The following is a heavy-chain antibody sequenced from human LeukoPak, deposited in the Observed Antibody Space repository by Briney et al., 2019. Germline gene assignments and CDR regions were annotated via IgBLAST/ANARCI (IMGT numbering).Heavy chain of an antibody. V-gene: IGHV1-2*02. CDR1: GYTFTGYY. CDR3: ARGDIVVVPAAPLSVY. Sequence: ASVKVSCKASGYTFTGYYMHWVRQALGQGLEWMGWINPNSGGTNYAQKFQGRVTMTRDTSISTAYMELSRLRSDDTAVYYCARGDIVVVPAAPLSVYWGQGTLVTVSS. CDR2: INPNSGGT. J-gene: IGHJ4*02. D-gene: IGHD2-2*01.